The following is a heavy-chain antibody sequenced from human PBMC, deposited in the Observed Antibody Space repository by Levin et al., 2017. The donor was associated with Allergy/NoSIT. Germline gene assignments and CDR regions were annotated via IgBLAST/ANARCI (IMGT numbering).Heavy chain of an antibody. D-gene: IGHD3-9*01. CDR3: ARGNTSTGGMDV. V-gene: IGHV4-30-2*01. J-gene: IGHJ6*02. CDR2: IYHSGST. Sequence: RSSETLSLTCAVSGGSISTGGYSWSWIRQPPGKGLEWIGYIYHSGSTNYNPSLKSRVTISVDRSKNQFSLKLSSVTAADTAVYYCARGNTSTGGMDVWGQGTTVTVSS. CDR1: GGSISTGGYS.